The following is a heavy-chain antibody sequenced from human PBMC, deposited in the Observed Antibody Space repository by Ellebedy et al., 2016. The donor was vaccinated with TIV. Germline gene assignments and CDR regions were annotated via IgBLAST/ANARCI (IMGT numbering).Heavy chain of an antibody. V-gene: IGHV3-7*04. CDR1: GFTFSRIW. D-gene: IGHD2-2*01. CDR3: ARDTVAVPDGDTFDF. Sequence: PGGSLRLSCAASGFTFSRIWMGWIRQAQGKGLEWVAHIKYDEIEKYYANSLKGRFTISRDNARNSLYLQMKSRRVDATAMYYCARDTVAVPDGDTFDFWGQGTMVTVST. CDR2: IKYDEIEK. J-gene: IGHJ3*01.